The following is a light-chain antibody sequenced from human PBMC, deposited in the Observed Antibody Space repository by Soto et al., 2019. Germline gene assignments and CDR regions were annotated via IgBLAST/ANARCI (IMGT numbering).Light chain of an antibody. Sequence: QSALTQPASVSGSPGQSIAISCTGTSGDVGGYDYVSWYQQHPDKAPKLMIYEVTKRPSWVSNRFSGSKSGNTASLTISGLQPEDEVIYYCSPHTSGSTRVFGSGTRVTVL. CDR2: EVT. J-gene: IGLJ1*01. CDR1: SGDVGGYDY. CDR3: SPHTSGSTRV. V-gene: IGLV2-14*01.